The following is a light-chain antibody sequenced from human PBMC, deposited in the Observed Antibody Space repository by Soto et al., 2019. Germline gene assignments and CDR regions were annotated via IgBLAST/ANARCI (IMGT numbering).Light chain of an antibody. CDR1: SSNIGTKT. J-gene: IGLJ2*01. Sequence: QLVLTQPPSASGTPGQRVTISCSGSSSNIGTKTVTWYQQLPGAAPKLLIYSDNQRASGVPDRFSGSKSGTSASLASSGLQAEDEADYYCAAWDVSLVVFGGGTKLTVL. CDR2: SDN. V-gene: IGLV1-44*01. CDR3: AAWDVSLVV.